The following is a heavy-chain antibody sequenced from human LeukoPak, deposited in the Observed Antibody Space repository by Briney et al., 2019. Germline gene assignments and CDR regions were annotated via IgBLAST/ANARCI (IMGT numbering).Heavy chain of an antibody. D-gene: IGHD6-19*01. CDR3: AKASSGYSSGRDAFDI. J-gene: IGHJ3*02. Sequence: GRSLRLSCAASGFTFSSYAMHWVRQAPGKGLEWVAVISYDGSNKYYADSVKGRFTISRDNSKNTLYLQMNSLRAEDTAVYYCAKASSGYSSGRDAFDIWGQGTMVTVSS. V-gene: IGHV3-30-3*01. CDR2: ISYDGSNK. CDR1: GFTFSSYA.